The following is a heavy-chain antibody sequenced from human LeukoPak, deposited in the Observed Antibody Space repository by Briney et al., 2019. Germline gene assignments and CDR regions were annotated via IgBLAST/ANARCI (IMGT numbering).Heavy chain of an antibody. J-gene: IGHJ5*02. V-gene: IGHV3-33*01. CDR2: IWYDASNK. CDR1: GFTFSSFG. CDR3: VRGVGVSRFNYLDP. Sequence: PGGSLRLFCAASGFTFSSFGMHWVRQAPGKGLEWVAVIWYDASNKYYADSVKGRFTISRDNSKTTLYLQMNSLRDDDTAVYYCVRGVGVSRFNYLDPWGQGTLVIVSS. D-gene: IGHD1-7*01.